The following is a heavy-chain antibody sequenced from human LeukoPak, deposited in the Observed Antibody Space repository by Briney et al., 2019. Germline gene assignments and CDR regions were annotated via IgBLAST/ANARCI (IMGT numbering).Heavy chain of an antibody. CDR2: IYYSGST. D-gene: IGHD3-10*01. Sequence: SQTLSLTCTVSGGSISSGGHYWSWIRQPPGKGLEWIGYIYYSGSTYYNPSLKSRVTLSVDTSKNQFSLKLSSVTAADTAVYYCARASSMVRGVILPANWFDPWGQGTLVTVSS. V-gene: IGHV4-31*03. J-gene: IGHJ5*02. CDR3: ARASSMVRGVILPANWFDP. CDR1: GGSISSGGHY.